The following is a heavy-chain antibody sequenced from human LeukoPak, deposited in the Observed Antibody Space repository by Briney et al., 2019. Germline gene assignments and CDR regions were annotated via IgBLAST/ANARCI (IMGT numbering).Heavy chain of an antibody. Sequence: SETLSLTCSVTGASVNRGYYHWGWLRQPPGKALEWIGDIYATGTTSTRFNPSLMSRATISVDTSQNQFSLTLNSVTAADTAVYFCARFKSSGWYYFDNWGQGTLVTVSS. V-gene: IGHV4-61*01. CDR2: IYATGTTST. CDR3: ARFKSSGWYYFDN. CDR1: GASVNRGYYH. D-gene: IGHD6-19*01. J-gene: IGHJ4*02.